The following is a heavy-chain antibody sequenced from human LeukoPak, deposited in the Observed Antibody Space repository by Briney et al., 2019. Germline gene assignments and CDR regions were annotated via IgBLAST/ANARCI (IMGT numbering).Heavy chain of an antibody. D-gene: IGHD6-6*01. Sequence: ASVKVSCKASGYTFTGYYMHWVRQAPGQGLEWMGWINPNSGGTNYAQKFQGRVTMTRDTSISTAYMELSRLRSDGTAVYYCARSPYSSSSRYYFDYWGQGTLVTVSS. V-gene: IGHV1-2*02. CDR2: INPNSGGT. J-gene: IGHJ4*02. CDR1: GYTFTGYY. CDR3: ARSPYSSSSRYYFDY.